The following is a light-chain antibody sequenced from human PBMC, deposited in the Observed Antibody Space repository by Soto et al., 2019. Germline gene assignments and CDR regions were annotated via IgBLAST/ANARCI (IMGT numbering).Light chain of an antibody. CDR3: QSCDSSLSGSGV. Sequence: QSVLTQPPSVSGAPGQRVTISCTGSSSNIGAGYDVHWYQQLPGTAPKLLIYRNTNRPSGVPDRFSGSKSGTSASLAITGLQAEDEADHYCQSCDSSLSGSGVFGTGTKVTVL. CDR2: RNT. CDR1: SSNIGAGYD. V-gene: IGLV1-40*01. J-gene: IGLJ1*01.